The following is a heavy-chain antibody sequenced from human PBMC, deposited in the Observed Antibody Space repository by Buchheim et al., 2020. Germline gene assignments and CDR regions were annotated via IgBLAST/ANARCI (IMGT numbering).Heavy chain of an antibody. CDR2: ISGSGGST. CDR3: AKGGYCSSTSCYFNWFDP. D-gene: IGHD2-2*01. V-gene: IGHV3-23*01. J-gene: IGHJ5*02. CDR1: GFTFSSYA. Sequence: EVQLLESGGGLVQPGGSLRLSCAASGFTFSSYAMSWVRQAPGKGLEWVSAISGSGGSTYYADSVKGRFTISRDNSKNTLYLQMNSLRAEDTAVYYCAKGGYCSSTSCYFNWFDPWGQGTL.